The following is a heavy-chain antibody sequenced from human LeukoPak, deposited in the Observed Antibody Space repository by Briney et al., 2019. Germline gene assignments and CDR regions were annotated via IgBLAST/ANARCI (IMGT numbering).Heavy chain of an antibody. V-gene: IGHV4-38-2*02. Sequence: SETLSLTCIVSGYSISSGYYWGWIRQPPGKGLEWIGNIHHSGSTYCNPSLKSRVTISVDTSKNQLSLKLSSVTAADTAVYYCARVAAGIAFFQHWGQGTLVTVSS. CDR2: IHHSGST. D-gene: IGHD6-13*01. J-gene: IGHJ1*01. CDR1: GYSISSGYY. CDR3: ARVAAGIAFFQH.